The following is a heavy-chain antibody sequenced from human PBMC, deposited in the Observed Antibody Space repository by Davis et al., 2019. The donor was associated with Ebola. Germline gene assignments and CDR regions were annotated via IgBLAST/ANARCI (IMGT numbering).Heavy chain of an antibody. CDR1: GFTFSSFS. J-gene: IGHJ6*04. CDR2: ISSYNTYI. Sequence: GESLKISCAASGFTFSSFSMNWVRQAPGKGLEWVSSISSYNTYIYYADSLKGRFTISRDNAKNSLYLQMNSLRAEDTAVYYCARSFLVWSPDSSGYYYSYYYYGMDVWGKGTTVTVSS. V-gene: IGHV3-21*01. D-gene: IGHD3-22*01. CDR3: ARSFLVWSPDSSGYYYSYYYYGMDV.